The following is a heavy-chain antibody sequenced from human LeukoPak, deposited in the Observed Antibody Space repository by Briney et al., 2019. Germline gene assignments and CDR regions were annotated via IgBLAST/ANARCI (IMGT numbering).Heavy chain of an antibody. CDR3: AREYYDSSGYSYFDY. V-gene: IGHV3-13*01. CDR2: IGTAGDT. J-gene: IGHJ4*02. Sequence: GGSLRLSCAASGFTFSSYDMHWVRQATGKGLEWVSAIGTAGDTYYPGSVKGRFTISRENAKNSLYLQMNSLRAGDTAVYYCAREYYDSSGYSYFDYWGQGTLVTVSS. CDR1: GFTFSSYD. D-gene: IGHD3-22*01.